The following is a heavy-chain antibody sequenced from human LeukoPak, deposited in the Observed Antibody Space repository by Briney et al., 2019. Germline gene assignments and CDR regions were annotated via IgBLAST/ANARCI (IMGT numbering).Heavy chain of an antibody. CDR2: IWYDGSNK. CDR3: LRVAVACNLNNWFDP. Sequence: PGGSLRLSCAAYGFTFRSYDLHWVRQAPGKGLEWVAVIWYDGSNKYYADSAKSRFTISRDNSKNTLYLQMNSLVAEATAVDYCLRVAVACNLNNWFDPWGQGTLVTVSS. V-gene: IGHV3-33*01. CDR1: GFTFRSYD. D-gene: IGHD6-19*01. J-gene: IGHJ5*02.